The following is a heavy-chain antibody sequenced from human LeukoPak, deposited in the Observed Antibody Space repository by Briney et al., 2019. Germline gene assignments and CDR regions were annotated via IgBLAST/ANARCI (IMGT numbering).Heavy chain of an antibody. Sequence: PSGTLSLTCAVSGGSISSSNWWSWVRQPRGKGLEWIGEIYHSGSTTDYNPSLKSRLTISVDKSKNQFSLKLSSVTAADTAVYYCARAGDSSGYSDYWGQGTLVTVSS. CDR3: ARAGDSSGYSDY. V-gene: IGHV4-4*02. J-gene: IGHJ4*02. CDR2: IYHSGST. D-gene: IGHD3-22*01. CDR1: GGSISSSNW.